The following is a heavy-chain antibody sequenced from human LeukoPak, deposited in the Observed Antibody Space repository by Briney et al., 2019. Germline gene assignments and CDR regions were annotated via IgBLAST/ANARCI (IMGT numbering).Heavy chain of an antibody. CDR1: GFTFSSYA. J-gene: IGHJ4*02. Sequence: GGSLRLSCAASGFTFSSYAMNWVRQAPGKGLEWVSGISGSGDSTYYADSVKGRFTISRDTAKNSLYLQMNSLRAEDTAVYYCARAYCSGGSCYPFDYWGQGTLVTVSS. CDR2: ISGSGDST. D-gene: IGHD2-15*01. V-gene: IGHV3-23*01. CDR3: ARAYCSGGSCYPFDY.